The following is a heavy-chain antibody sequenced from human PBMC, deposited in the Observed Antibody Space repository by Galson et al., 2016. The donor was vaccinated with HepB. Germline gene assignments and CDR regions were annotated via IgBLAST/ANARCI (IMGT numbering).Heavy chain of an antibody. CDR3: ARDSGASCSGGTCYSRGRF. CDR1: GFTLSSYY. Sequence: SLRLSCAASGFTLSSYYMTWVRQAPGKGLEWVASIRHDGSEKYYVDSVKGRFSISRDNAKRSLYLQMNSLRSEDTAVYFCARDSGASCSGGTCYSRGRFWGQGTLVTVSS. CDR2: IRHDGSEK. D-gene: IGHD2-15*01. V-gene: IGHV3-7*01. J-gene: IGHJ4*02.